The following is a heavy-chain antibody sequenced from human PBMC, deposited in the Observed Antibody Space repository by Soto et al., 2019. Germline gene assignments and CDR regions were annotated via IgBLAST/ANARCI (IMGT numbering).Heavy chain of an antibody. Sequence: EVQLVESGGGLVKPGGSLRLSCAASGFTFTRYSMNWVRQAPGKGLEWVSSISSTTNYIYYADSMKGRFTVSRDNAKNSVYLDMNSLGAEDTAVYYCARESEDLTSIFDYWGQGTLVTVSS. CDR1: GFTFTRYS. V-gene: IGHV3-21*01. CDR2: ISSTTNYI. CDR3: ARESEDLTSIFDY. J-gene: IGHJ4*02.